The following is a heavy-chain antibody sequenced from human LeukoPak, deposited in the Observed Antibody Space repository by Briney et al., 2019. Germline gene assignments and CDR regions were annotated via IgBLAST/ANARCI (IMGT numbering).Heavy chain of an antibody. CDR3: ARSQEEGILTGYYDDY. J-gene: IGHJ4*02. Sequence: GWSLRLSCAASGFTFSSYAMHWVRQAPGKGLEWVAVISYDGSNKYYADSVKGRFTISRDNSKNTLYLQMNSLRAEDTAVYYCARSQEEGILTGYYDDYWGQGTLVTVSS. D-gene: IGHD3-9*01. CDR2: ISYDGSNK. CDR1: GFTFSSYA. V-gene: IGHV3-30*04.